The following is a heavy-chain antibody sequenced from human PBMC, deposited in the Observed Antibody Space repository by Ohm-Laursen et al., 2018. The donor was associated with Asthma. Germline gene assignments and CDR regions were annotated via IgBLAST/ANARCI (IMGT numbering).Heavy chain of an antibody. CDR3: TKDLLPGGADV. D-gene: IGHD1-14*01. Sequence: SLRLSCSASGFTFSSYSMNWVRQAPGKGLEWVSSISSSSSYIYNADSVKGRFTVSRDNAKNSLYLQMNNLRPEDTALYYCTKDLLPGGADVWGQGTTVTVSS. CDR1: GFTFSSYS. CDR2: ISSSSSYI. J-gene: IGHJ6*02. V-gene: IGHV3-21*04.